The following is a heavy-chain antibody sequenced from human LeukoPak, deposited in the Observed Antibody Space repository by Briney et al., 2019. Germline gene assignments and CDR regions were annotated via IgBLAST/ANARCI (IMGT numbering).Heavy chain of an antibody. J-gene: IGHJ5*02. CDR1: GGSINSYY. D-gene: IGHD1-26*01. Sequence: SETLSLTCTVSGGSINSYYWSWIRQPPGKGLEWIGYIYYSGSTYYTPSLKSRVTISVDTSKNQFSLKLSSVTAADTAVYYCARQWELRGWFDPWGQGTLVTVSS. CDR3: ARQWELRGWFDP. V-gene: IGHV4-59*08. CDR2: IYYSGST.